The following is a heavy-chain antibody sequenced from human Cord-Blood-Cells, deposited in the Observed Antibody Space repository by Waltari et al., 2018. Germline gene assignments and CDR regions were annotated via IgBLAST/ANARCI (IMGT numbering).Heavy chain of an antibody. CDR3: ARESDYYDSSGYYYAFDI. CDR1: GGTFSSYA. Sequence: QVQLVQSGAEVKKPGSSVKVSCKASGGTFSSYAISWVRQAPGQGLGWMGGIIPIFGKANYAQKFQGRVTITADESTSTAYMELSSLRSEDTAVYYCARESDYYDSSGYYYAFDIWGQGTMVTVSS. CDR2: IIPIFGKA. V-gene: IGHV1-69*01. J-gene: IGHJ3*02. D-gene: IGHD3-22*01.